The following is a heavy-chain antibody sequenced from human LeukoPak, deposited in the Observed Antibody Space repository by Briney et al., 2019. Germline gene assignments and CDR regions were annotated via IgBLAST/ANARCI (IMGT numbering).Heavy chain of an antibody. CDR2: MNPNSGNT. V-gene: IGHV1-8*01. CDR1: GYTFTSYD. Sequence: GASVKVSCKASGYTFTSYDINWVRQATGQALEWMGWMNPNSGNTGYAQKFQGRVTMTRNTSISTAYMELSSLRSEDTAVYYCARGRRRSGYNWFDPWGQGTLVTVSS. CDR3: ARGRRRSGYNWFDP. J-gene: IGHJ5*02.